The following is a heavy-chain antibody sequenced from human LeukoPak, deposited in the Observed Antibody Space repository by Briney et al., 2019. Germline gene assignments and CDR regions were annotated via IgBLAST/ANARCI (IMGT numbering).Heavy chain of an antibody. Sequence: GGSLRLSCAASGFTLSDQYMDWVRQAPGKGLEWIGRSRNKANRHSTEYAASVKGRFTISRDESGNLMYLQMNSLRPEDTAVYYCAREGHGGYDGERGGAFDIWGQGTTVTVSS. D-gene: IGHD3-10*01. CDR3: AREGHGGYDGERGGAFDI. CDR1: GFTLSDQY. J-gene: IGHJ3*02. CDR2: SRNKANRHST. V-gene: IGHV3-72*01.